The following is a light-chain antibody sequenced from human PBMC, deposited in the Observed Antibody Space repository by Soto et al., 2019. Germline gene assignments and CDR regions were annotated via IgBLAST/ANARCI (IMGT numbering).Light chain of an antibody. V-gene: IGLV2-14*01. CDR1: NNDIGGYNS. J-gene: IGLJ2*01. CDR3: TSYTSVTIVV. Sequence: QSVLTQPASVSGSPGQSITISCTGSNNDIGGYNSVSWYQQHPDKAPKLLIFGVTNRPSGVSDRFSGSKSGNTASLTISALQAEDEADYYCTSYTSVTIVVFGGGPKLTVL. CDR2: GVT.